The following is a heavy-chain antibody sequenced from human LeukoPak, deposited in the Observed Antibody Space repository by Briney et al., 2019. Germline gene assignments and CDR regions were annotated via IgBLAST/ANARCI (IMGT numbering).Heavy chain of an antibody. CDR1: GFTFSSYD. V-gene: IGHV3-13*05. CDR3: ARGDCSGGSCYPFGYYYGMDV. Sequence: PGGSLRLSCAASGFTFSSYDMHWVRQATGKGLEWVSAIGTAGDPYYPGSVKGRFTISRENAKNSLYLQMNSLRAGDTAVYYCARGDCSGGSCYPFGYYYGMDVWGKGTTVTVSS. CDR2: IGTAGDP. D-gene: IGHD2-15*01. J-gene: IGHJ6*04.